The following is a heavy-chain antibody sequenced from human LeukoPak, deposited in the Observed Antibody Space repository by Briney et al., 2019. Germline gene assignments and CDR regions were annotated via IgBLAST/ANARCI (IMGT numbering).Heavy chain of an antibody. CDR2: IYTSGST. J-gene: IGHJ4*02. CDR1: GGSISSYY. Sequence: SETLSLTCTVSGGSISSYYWSWIRQPPGKGLEWIGYIYTSGSTNYNPSLKSRVTISVDTSKNQFSLKLSSVTAADRAVYYWARRLVAGEEDWGQGTLVTVSS. D-gene: IGHD6-19*01. V-gene: IGHV4-4*09. CDR3: ARRLVAGEED.